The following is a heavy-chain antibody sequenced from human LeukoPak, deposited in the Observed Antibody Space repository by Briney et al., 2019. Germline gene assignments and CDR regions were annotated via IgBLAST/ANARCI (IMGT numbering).Heavy chain of an antibody. CDR2: IYHSGST. D-gene: IGHD5-24*01. Sequence: SETLSLTCAVSGGSISSSNWWSWVRQPPGKGLEWIGEIYHSGSTNYNPSLKSRVTISVDKSKNQFSLKLSSVTAADTAVYYCAREGDGYTDPFDYWGQGTLVTVSS. V-gene: IGHV4-4*02. J-gene: IGHJ4*02. CDR3: AREGDGYTDPFDY. CDR1: GGSISSSNW.